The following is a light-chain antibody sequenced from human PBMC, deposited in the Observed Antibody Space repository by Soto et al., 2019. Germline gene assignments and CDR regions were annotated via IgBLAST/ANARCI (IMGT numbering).Light chain of an antibody. J-gene: IGKJ1*01. CDR3: PQHGTSPPSWT. Sequence: ETVLTQSPGTLALSPGERATLFCRASQSVSNNYLAWYQQKPGQAPRLLIYGASSRATGIPDRFSGSGSGTDFSLTISRLEPEDSAEYYCPQHGTSPPSWTFGQGTKVEIK. V-gene: IGKV3-20*01. CDR2: GAS. CDR1: QSVSNNY.